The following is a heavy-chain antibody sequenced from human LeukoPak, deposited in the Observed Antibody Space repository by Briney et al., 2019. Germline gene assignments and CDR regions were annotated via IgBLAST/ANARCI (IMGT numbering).Heavy chain of an antibody. V-gene: IGHV1-2*04. CDR1: GYTFTGYY. Sequence: GASVKVSCKASGYTFTGYYMHWVRQAPGQGLEWMGWINPNSGGTNYAQKFQGWVTMTRDTSISTACMELSRLRSDDTAVYYCARVGSGSYWDYFDYWGQGTLVTVSS. CDR3: ARVGSGSYWDYFDY. D-gene: IGHD3-10*01. J-gene: IGHJ4*02. CDR2: INPNSGGT.